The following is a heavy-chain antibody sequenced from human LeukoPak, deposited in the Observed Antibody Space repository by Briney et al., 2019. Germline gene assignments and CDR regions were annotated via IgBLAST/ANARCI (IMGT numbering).Heavy chain of an antibody. CDR3: TTEVTSAAHY. CDR1: GVSISSYY. J-gene: IGHJ4*02. V-gene: IGHV4-4*07. D-gene: IGHD2-2*01. Sequence: PSETLSLTCTVSGVSISSYYWSWIRQPAGKGLEWIGRIYTSGSTNYNPSLKSRVTMSVDTSKNQFSLKLGSVTAADTALYYCTTEVTSAAHYWGQGTLVTVSS. CDR2: IYTSGST.